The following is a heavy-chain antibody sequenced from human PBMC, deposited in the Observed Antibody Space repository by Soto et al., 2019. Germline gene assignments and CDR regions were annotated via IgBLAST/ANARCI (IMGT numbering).Heavy chain of an antibody. CDR1: GFTFSSYA. J-gene: IGHJ4*02. V-gene: IGHV3-23*01. CDR2: ISGSGGST. D-gene: IGHD6-13*01. CDR3: AKISRIAAAGADFDY. Sequence: GGSLRLSCAASGFTFSSYAMSWFRQAPVKGLEWVSAISGSGGSTYYADSVKGRFTISRDNSKYTLYLQMNSLRAEDTAVYYCAKISRIAAAGADFDYWGQGTLVTVSS.